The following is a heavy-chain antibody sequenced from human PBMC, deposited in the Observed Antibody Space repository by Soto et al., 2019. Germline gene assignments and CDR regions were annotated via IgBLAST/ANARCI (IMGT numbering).Heavy chain of an antibody. D-gene: IGHD2-15*01. J-gene: IGHJ3*02. CDR2: SNQSRGT. Sequence: QVQLQQWGAGLLKPSETLSLTCAVYGGSFSSYYWSWIRQPPGKGLEWIGESNQSRGTNYSPSLKSRVTLSVDTSKNQVSLKLSSVTAADTAVYYCARGLGLWYPDAFDIWGQGTKVTVSS. CDR3: ARGLGLWYPDAFDI. V-gene: IGHV4-34*01. CDR1: GGSFSSYY.